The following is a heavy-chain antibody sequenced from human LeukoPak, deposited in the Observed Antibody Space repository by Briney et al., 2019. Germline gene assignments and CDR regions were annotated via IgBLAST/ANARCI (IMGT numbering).Heavy chain of an antibody. V-gene: IGHV1-8*02. CDR3: ARSGLRSNYYYYYYMDV. CDR2: MNPNSGNT. CDR1: GYTFTGYY. Sequence: ASVKVSCKASGYTFTGYYMHWVRQATGQGLEWMGWMNPNSGNTGYAQKFQGRVTMTRNTSISTAYMELSSLRSEDTAVYYCARSGLRSNYYYYYYMDVWGKGTTVTISS. D-gene: IGHD3-16*01. J-gene: IGHJ6*03.